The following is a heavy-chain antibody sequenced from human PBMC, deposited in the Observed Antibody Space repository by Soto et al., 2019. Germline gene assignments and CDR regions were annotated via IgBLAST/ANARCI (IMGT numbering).Heavy chain of an antibody. CDR3: ARSLILGYCSGGSCYEWNWFDP. V-gene: IGHV5-51*01. J-gene: IGHJ5*02. Sequence: GESLKISCNGSGHSFTSYWIGWVRQMPGKGLEWMGIIYPGDSDTRYSPSFQGQVAISADKSISTAYLQWSSLKASDTAMYYCARSLILGYCSGGSCYEWNWFDPWGQGSLVTVSS. CDR1: GHSFTSYW. CDR2: IYPGDSDT. D-gene: IGHD2-15*01.